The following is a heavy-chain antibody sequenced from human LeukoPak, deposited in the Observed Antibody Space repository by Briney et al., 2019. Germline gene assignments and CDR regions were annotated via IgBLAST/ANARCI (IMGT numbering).Heavy chain of an antibody. D-gene: IGHD5-12*01. V-gene: IGHV3-7*01. J-gene: IGHJ4*02. CDR3: ARGRSGYDY. Sequence: GGSLRLSCAASGFTLITDWMSWVRQAPGKGLEWVASIKQDGSDKYSVDSVKGRFTISRDNAKNSLYLQMNSLRAEDTAVYYCARGRSGYDYWGQGTLVTVSS. CDR2: IKQDGSDK. CDR1: GFTLITDW.